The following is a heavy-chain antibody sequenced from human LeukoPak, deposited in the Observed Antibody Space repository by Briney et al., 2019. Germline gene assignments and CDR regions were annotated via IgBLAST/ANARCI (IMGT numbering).Heavy chain of an antibody. CDR3: ARHGSGYSSVFDY. CDR1: GGSISNYY. J-gene: IGHJ4*02. Sequence: PSETLSLICTVSGGSISNYYWSWIRQPPGKGVEWIGYLYYTGSTNYNPSLKSRVTISVDMSKNQFSLKLRSMTAADTAVYYCARHGSGYSSVFDYWGQGTLVTVSS. D-gene: IGHD6-19*01. CDR2: LYYTGST. V-gene: IGHV4-59*08.